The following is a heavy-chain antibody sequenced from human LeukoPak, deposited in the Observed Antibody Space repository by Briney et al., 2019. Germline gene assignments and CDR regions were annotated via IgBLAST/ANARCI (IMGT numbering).Heavy chain of an antibody. Sequence: GGSLRLSCTASGFTFSSYWMSWVRQAPGKGLEWVANIKQDGSEKYYVDSVKGRFTISRDNAKNTVSLQMNSLRAEDTGVYYCARAPSEIGGYYPEYFRHWGQGTLVTVSS. CDR1: GFTFSSYW. D-gene: IGHD3-22*01. CDR2: IKQDGSEK. V-gene: IGHV3-7*01. J-gene: IGHJ1*01. CDR3: ARAPSEIGGYYPEYFRH.